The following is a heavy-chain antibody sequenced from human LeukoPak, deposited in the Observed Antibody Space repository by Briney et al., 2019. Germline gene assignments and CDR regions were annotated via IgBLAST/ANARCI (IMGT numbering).Heavy chain of an antibody. CDR1: GYSFTIYW. V-gene: IGHV5-51*01. D-gene: IGHD3-16*01. CDR3: ARLNGGVNFLGDALDV. CDR2: IYPGDSNT. J-gene: IGHJ3*01. Sequence: GESLKISWKGPGYSFTIYWIAWVRQMPGKVLEWMWIIYPGDSNTRYSPYFQGQVTISADKSVTNAYRQWSSLKASDTDMYFCARLNGGVNFLGDALDVWGQGTMVTVSS.